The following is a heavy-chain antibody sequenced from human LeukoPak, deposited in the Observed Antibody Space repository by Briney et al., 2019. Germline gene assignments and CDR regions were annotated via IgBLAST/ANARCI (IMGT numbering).Heavy chain of an antibody. CDR2: INHSGST. V-gene: IGHV4-34*01. CDR3: ARAPYYYYGMDV. Sequence: SETLSLTCAVYGGSFSGYYWSWIRQPPGKGLEWIGEINHSGSTNYSPSLKSRVTISVDTSKNQFSLKLCSVTAADTAVYYCARAPYYYYGMDVWGQGTTVTVSS. CDR1: GGSFSGYY. J-gene: IGHJ6*02.